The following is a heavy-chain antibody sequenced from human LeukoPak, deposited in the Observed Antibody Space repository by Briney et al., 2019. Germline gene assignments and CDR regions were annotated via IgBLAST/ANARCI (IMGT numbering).Heavy chain of an antibody. CDR1: GDSISNTRYH. V-gene: IGHV4-39*02. D-gene: IGHD6-6*01. CDR2: IYYSGAT. Sequence: SETLSLTCTVSGDSISNTRYHWGWIRQPPGKGLEWIGSIYYSGATYYNPSLRSRVTISVDTSRNHFSLKLSSVTAADTAVYHCAREIVSSVESWGQGSLVTVSS. J-gene: IGHJ4*02. CDR3: AREIVSSVES.